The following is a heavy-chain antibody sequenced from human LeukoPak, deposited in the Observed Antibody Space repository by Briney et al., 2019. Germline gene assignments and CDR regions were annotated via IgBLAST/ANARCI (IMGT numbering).Heavy chain of an antibody. CDR1: GFTFSNYD. CDR3: ARDFDFWSGGGGLDV. CDR2: ISSSGYTI. J-gene: IGHJ6*02. D-gene: IGHD3-3*01. Sequence: GGSLRLSCGASGFTFSNYDVNWVRQAPAKGLEWVSYISSSGYTIYYADSVKGRFTISRDNARNSLFLQMNTLRAEDTAVYLCARDFDFWSGGGGLDVWGQGTTVIVSS. V-gene: IGHV3-48*03.